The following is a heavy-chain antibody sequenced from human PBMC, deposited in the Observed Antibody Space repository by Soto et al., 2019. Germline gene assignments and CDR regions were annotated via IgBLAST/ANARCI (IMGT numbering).Heavy chain of an antibody. J-gene: IGHJ6*02. CDR2: ISFDGSET. CDR3: AKDRVPGAYGHYYGMDV. D-gene: IGHD6-19*01. CDR1: GSTFNKSG. V-gene: IGHV3-30*18. Sequence: GSLRLLCAVPGSTFNKSGMHWIRQAPGKGLEWVAVISFDGSETYYADAMKGLFTISTDNSKNMMQMQMNSLRDEDTAIYYCAKDRVPGAYGHYYGMDVWGQGTTVTVSS.